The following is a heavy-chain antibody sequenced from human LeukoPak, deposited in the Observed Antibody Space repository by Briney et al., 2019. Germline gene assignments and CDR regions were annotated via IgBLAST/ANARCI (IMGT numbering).Heavy chain of an antibody. CDR2: IKSKTAGGTT. CDR3: FDYDNSGPWDY. Sequence: GGSLRLFCAASGFIFSNARMNWVRQAPGKGLEWVGHIKSKTAGGTTDYAAPVKGRFTISRDDSKNTLYLQMNSLKTEDTAIYYGFDYDNSGPWDYWGQGTLVTVSS. J-gene: IGHJ4*02. V-gene: IGHV3-15*01. CDR1: GFIFSNAR. D-gene: IGHD3-22*01.